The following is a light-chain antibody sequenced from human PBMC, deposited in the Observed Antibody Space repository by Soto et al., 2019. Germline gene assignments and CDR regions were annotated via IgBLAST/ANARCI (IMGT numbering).Light chain of an antibody. CDR3: CSSAVSSTP. J-gene: IGLJ2*01. CDR1: SSDVGSYNL. V-gene: IGLV2-23*01. Sequence: QSALTQPASVSGSPGQSITISCTGTSSDVGSYNLVSWYQQHPGKAPKLMIYEGSRRPSGVSNRFSGSKSVNTASLTISGLHAEDEAEYYCCSSAVSSTPFGGGTKLTVL. CDR2: EGS.